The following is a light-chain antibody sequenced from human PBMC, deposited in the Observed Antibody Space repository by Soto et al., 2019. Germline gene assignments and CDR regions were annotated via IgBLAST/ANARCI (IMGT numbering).Light chain of an antibody. V-gene: IGKV3-20*01. CDR3: QQYASSPT. J-gene: IGKJ1*01. CDR1: QSVTNSY. Sequence: EIVLTQSPGTLSLSPGEIATLSCRASQSVTNSYVAWYQQQLGQAPRLLIYGASIRATGIPDRFSGSGSGTDFTLTISGLEPEDSAVFYCQQYASSPTFGQGTKVDIK. CDR2: GAS.